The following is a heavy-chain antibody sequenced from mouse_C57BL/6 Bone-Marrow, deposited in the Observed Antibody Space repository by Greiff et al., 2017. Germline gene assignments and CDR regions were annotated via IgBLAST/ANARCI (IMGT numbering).Heavy chain of an antibody. CDR1: GYTFTSYW. CDR3: AREDGYFPYWYFDV. Sequence: QVQLQQPGAELVKPGASVKMSCKASGYTFTSYWITWVKQRPGQGLEWIGDIYPGSGSTNYNEKFKSKATLTVDTSSSTAYMQLSSLTSEDSAVYYCAREDGYFPYWYFDVWGTGTTVTASS. D-gene: IGHD2-3*01. J-gene: IGHJ1*03. V-gene: IGHV1-55*01. CDR2: IYPGSGST.